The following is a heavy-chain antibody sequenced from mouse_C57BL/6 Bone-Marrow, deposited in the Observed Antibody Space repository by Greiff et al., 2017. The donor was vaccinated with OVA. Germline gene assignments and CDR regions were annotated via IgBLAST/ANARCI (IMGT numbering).Heavy chain of an antibody. D-gene: IGHD1-1*01. Sequence: QVQLQQSGPGLVQPSQSLSITCTVSGFSLTSYGVHWVRQSPGKGLEWLGVIWRGGSTDYNAASMSRLSITKDNSKSQVFFKMNSLQADDTAIYYCAKCDYYGPYDYWGQGTTLTVSS. V-gene: IGHV2-5*01. CDR1: GFSLTSYG. CDR2: IWRGGST. CDR3: AKCDYYGPYDY. J-gene: IGHJ2*01.